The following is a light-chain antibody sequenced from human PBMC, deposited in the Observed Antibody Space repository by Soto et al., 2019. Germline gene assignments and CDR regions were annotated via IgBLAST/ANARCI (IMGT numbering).Light chain of an antibody. CDR2: AAS. V-gene: IGKV1-6*01. CDR3: LQYNSYPT. Sequence: AIEMTQSPSSLSVSVGDRVTITCRSSQGIRHDLGWYQQKPGKAPELLIYAASILQSGVPSRFSGSGSGTDFTLTITSLQPEDFAIYYCLQYNSYPTFGQGTKVDIK. CDR1: QGIRHD. J-gene: IGKJ1*01.